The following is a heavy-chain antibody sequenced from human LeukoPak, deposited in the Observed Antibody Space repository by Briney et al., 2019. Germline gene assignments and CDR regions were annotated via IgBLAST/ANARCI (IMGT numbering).Heavy chain of an antibody. Sequence: SQTLSLTCTVSGGSISSGGYYWSWIRQRPGKGLEWIGNIYYSGSTYYNPSLKSRVTISVDTSKNQFSLKLSSVTAADTAVYYCARDPFGDAFDIWGQGTMVTVSS. CDR3: ARDPFGDAFDI. V-gene: IGHV4-31*03. CDR2: IYYSGST. CDR1: GGSISSGGYY. J-gene: IGHJ3*02. D-gene: IGHD3-10*01.